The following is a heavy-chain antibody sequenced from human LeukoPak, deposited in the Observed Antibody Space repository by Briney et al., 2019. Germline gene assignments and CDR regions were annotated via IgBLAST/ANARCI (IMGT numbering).Heavy chain of an antibody. V-gene: IGHV3-49*04. CDR3: TRSARDPDT. CDR2: TGSKAYGGPP. J-gene: IGHJ3*01. CDR1: GFTFGDYA. D-gene: IGHD3-9*01. Sequence: GGSLRLSCTTSGFTFGDYALSWVRQAPGKGLEWLGFTGSKAYGGPPEYAASVKGRFTISRDDTKTIAYLQMNSLKIEDTAVYYCTRSARDPDTWGQGTMVTVS.